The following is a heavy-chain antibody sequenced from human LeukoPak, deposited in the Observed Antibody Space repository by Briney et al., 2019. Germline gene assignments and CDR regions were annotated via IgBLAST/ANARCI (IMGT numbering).Heavy chain of an antibody. CDR2: ISTTGNTI. J-gene: IGHJ4*02. CDR1: GFTFSSYW. D-gene: IGHD4-17*01. Sequence: GGSLRLSCAASGFTFSSYWMSWVRQAPGKGLQWLAYISTTGNTIYYADSVKGRFTISRDNAKNSLYLQMNSLRAEDTAVYYCARLPDRYGDYAVVDYWGQGTLVIVSS. V-gene: IGHV3-48*04. CDR3: ARLPDRYGDYAVVDY.